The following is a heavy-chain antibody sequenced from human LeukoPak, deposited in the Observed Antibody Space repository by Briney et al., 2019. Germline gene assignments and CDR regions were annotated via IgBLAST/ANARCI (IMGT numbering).Heavy chain of an antibody. V-gene: IGHV3-23*01. CDR1: GFTFSTYT. D-gene: IGHD5-24*01. CDR2: IYGSGVST. CDR3: AKGPLEVATILVYFDY. Sequence: GGSLRLSCAASGFTFSTYTMSWVRQAPGKGLEWVSSIYGSGVSTFYADSVQGRFTISRDNFQNTLSLQMNSLRADDTAVYYCAKGPLEVATILVYFDYWGQGTLVTVSS. J-gene: IGHJ4*02.